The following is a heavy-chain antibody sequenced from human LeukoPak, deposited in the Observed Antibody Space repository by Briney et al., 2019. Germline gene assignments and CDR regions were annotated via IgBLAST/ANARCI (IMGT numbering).Heavy chain of an antibody. D-gene: IGHD3-22*01. CDR2: IYHSGST. CDR1: GGSISSGGYY. J-gene: IGHJ4*02. CDR3: ARDPHYYDSTFDY. Sequence: SETLSLTCTVSGGSISSGGYYWSWIRQPPGKGLEWIGYIYHSGSTYYNPSLKSRVTISVDRSKNQFSLKLSSVTAADTAVYYCARDPHYYDSTFDYWGQGTLVTVSS. V-gene: IGHV4-30-2*01.